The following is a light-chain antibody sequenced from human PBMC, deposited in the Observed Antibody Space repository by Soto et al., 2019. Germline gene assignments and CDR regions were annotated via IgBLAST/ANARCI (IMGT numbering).Light chain of an antibody. CDR3: AAWDDSLNGLWV. V-gene: IGLV1-44*01. CDR1: SSNIGTNT. J-gene: IGLJ3*02. Sequence: QSVLTQPPSASGTPGHRVTISCSGSSSNIGTNTDNWYQQLPGTAPKLLIYDNNQRPSGVPDRFSGSKSGTSASMAISGLQSEDEADYYCAAWDDSLNGLWVFGGGTKLTVL. CDR2: DNN.